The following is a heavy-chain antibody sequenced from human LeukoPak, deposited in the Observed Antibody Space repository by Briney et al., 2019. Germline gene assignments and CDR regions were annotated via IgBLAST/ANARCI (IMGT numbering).Heavy chain of an antibody. CDR2: IRYDGSNK. CDR1: GFTFSDYY. Sequence: PGGSLRLSCAASGFTFSDYYMSWIRQAPGKGLEWVAFIRYDGSNKYYADSVKGRFTISRDNSKNTLYLQMNSLRAEDTAVYYCAKDGDWFGGLSTLFFDYWGQGTLVTVSS. J-gene: IGHJ4*02. V-gene: IGHV3-30*02. CDR3: AKDGDWFGGLSTLFFDY. D-gene: IGHD3-10*01.